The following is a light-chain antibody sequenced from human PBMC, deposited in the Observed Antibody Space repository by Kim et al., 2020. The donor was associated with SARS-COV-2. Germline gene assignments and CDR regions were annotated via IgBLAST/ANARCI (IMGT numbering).Light chain of an antibody. CDR3: QAWDSSIVI. J-gene: IGLJ2*01. CDR1: KLGNKY. Sequence: SSELTQPPSVSVSPGQTASITCSGDKLGNKYVCWYQQKAGQSPDLVIYKDTKRPSGIPERFSGSNSGNTATLTISGTQAMDEADYYCQAWDSSIVIFGGGTQLTVL. V-gene: IGLV3-1*01. CDR2: KDT.